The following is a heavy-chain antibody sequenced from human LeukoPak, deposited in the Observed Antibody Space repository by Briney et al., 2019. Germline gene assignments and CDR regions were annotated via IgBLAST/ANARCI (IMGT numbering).Heavy chain of an antibody. CDR2: ISVYNGNT. CDR1: GYTFTSYG. Sequence: ASVKVSCKASGYTFTSYGISWVRQAPGQGLEWMGWISVYNGNTNYAQKLQGRVTMTTDTSTSTAYMELSSLRSEDTAVYYCASRGIRGAARLLDYWGQGTLVTVSS. V-gene: IGHV1-18*01. D-gene: IGHD6-6*01. J-gene: IGHJ4*02. CDR3: ASRGIRGAARLLDY.